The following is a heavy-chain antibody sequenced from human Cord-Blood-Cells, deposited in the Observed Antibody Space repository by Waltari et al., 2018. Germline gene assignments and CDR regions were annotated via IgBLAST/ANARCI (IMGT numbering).Heavy chain of an antibody. CDR1: GGSISSSSYY. CDR3: ARRRYCSSTSCQGAFDI. Sequence: QLQLQESGPGLVKPSETLSLTCTVSGGSISSSSYYWGWIRQPPGKGLEWIGSIYYSVATHYNPSLKRLVTISVDTSKNQFSLKLSSVTAADTAVYYCARRRYCSSTSCQGAFDIWGQGTMVTVSS. V-gene: IGHV4-39*01. CDR2: IYYSVAT. J-gene: IGHJ3*02. D-gene: IGHD2-2*01.